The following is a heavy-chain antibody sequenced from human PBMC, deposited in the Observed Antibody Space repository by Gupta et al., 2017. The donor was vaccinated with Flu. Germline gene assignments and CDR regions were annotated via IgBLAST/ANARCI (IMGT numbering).Heavy chain of an antibody. V-gene: IGHV4-34*01. D-gene: IGHD1-26*01. J-gene: IGHJ5*02. CDR3: ARVGLIGFGSNWFDP. Sequence: RQSPGKGLEWIGETKHGGNTNYNPSLRGRVTISLDTSKNQISLKVDSVTAADTAVYFCARVGLIGFGSNWFDPWGQGTQVTVSS. CDR2: TKHGGNT.